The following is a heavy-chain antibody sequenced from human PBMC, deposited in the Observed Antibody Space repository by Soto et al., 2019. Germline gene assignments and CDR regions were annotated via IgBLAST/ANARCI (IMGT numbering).Heavy chain of an antibody. J-gene: IGHJ5*02. CDR2: ISSSGASI. CDR1: GFTFSDYY. CDR3: VRGGWSSSGGIAAS. D-gene: IGHD6-13*01. V-gene: IGHV3-11*01. Sequence: LRLSCAASGFTFSDYYMSWIRQAPGKGLEWVSYISSSGASIYYADSVKGRFTISRDNAENSLSLQMNSLRAEDTAVYYCVRGGWSSSGGIAASWGQGTLVTVSS.